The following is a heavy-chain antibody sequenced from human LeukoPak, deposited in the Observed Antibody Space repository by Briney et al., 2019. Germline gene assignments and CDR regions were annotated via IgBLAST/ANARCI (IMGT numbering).Heavy chain of an antibody. D-gene: IGHD6-19*01. CDR2: MNPNTGAT. V-gene: IGHV1-2*02. CDR3: ARDRVGSGWPRPYYFEF. Sequence: GASVKVSCKPSGYTFTGYYLHWVRQAPGQALEWMGWMNPNTGATMYAQKFQDRVSMSRDTSSSTAYMELTSLRSDDTAVYFCARDRVGSGWPRPYYFEFWGQGTLVTVSS. CDR1: GYTFTGYY. J-gene: IGHJ4*02.